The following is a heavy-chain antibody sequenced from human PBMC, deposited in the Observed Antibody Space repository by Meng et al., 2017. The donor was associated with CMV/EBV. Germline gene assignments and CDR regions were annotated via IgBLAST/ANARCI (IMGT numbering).Heavy chain of an antibody. D-gene: IGHD1-26*01. CDR2: ISAYNGNT. CDR3: ARVGGYPAGEGYYFDY. CDR1: GYTFTSYG. J-gene: IGHJ4*02. Sequence: ASVKVSCKASGYTFTSYGISWVRQAPGQGLEWMGWISAYNGNTNYAQKFQGRVNMTTDTSTSTAYMELRSLRSDDTAVCYCARVGGYPAGEGYYFDYWGQGTLVTVSS. V-gene: IGHV1-18*01.